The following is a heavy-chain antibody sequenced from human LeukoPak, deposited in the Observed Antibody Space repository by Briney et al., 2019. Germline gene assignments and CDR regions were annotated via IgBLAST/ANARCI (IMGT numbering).Heavy chain of an antibody. V-gene: IGHV3-23*01. CDR2: ISGRGDKK. Sequence: GGSLRLSCAASGFTFSDYGMSWGRQAPGKGLEWVSGISGRGDKKYYADSVKGRFAISRDNSKNTVYLQMNTLRGEDTAVYYCAKGRLAPDYWGQGTLVTVSS. CDR3: AKGRLAPDY. J-gene: IGHJ4*02. D-gene: IGHD3-3*02. CDR1: GFTFSDYG.